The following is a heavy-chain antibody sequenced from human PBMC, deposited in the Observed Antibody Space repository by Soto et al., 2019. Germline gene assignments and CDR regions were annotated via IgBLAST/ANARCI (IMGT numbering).Heavy chain of an antibody. CDR2: IWYDGSNK. D-gene: IGHD3-9*01. CDR1: GFTFSSYG. CDR3: ARDSSNYDILTGPDAFDI. J-gene: IGHJ3*02. V-gene: IGHV3-33*01. Sequence: GGSLRLSCAASGFTFSSYGMHWVRQAPGKGLEWVAVIWYDGSNKYYADSVKGRFTISRDNSKNTLYLQMNSLRAEDTAVYYCARDSSNYDILTGPDAFDIWGQGTMVTVSS.